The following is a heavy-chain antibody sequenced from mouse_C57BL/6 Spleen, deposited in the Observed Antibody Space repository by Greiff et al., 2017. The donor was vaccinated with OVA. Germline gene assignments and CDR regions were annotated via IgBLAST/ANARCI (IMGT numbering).Heavy chain of an antibody. D-gene: IGHD2-2*01. CDR2: INPGSGGT. Sequence: VQLQESGAELVRPGTSVKVSCKASGYAFTNYLIEWVKQRPGQGLEWIGVINPGSGGTNYNEKFKGKATLTADKSSSTAYMQLSSLTSEDSAVYFCARTMVTTGFAYWGQGTLVTVSA. CDR3: ARTMVTTGFAY. CDR1: GYAFTNYL. V-gene: IGHV1-54*01. J-gene: IGHJ3*01.